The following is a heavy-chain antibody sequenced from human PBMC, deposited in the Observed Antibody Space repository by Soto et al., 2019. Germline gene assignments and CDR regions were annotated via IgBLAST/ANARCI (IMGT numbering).Heavy chain of an antibody. D-gene: IGHD6-13*01. Sequence: SLKGARKAAGYANSIYPMHCVLQTTEQRLEWMGWINAGNGNTKYSQKFQGRVTITRDTSASTAYMELSSLRSEDTAVYYCAXGARIAAAENGPAAFDIWGQGTMVTVPS. CDR2: INAGNGNT. CDR1: GYANSIYP. J-gene: IGHJ3*02. CDR3: AXGARIAAAENGPAAFDI. V-gene: IGHV1-3*01.